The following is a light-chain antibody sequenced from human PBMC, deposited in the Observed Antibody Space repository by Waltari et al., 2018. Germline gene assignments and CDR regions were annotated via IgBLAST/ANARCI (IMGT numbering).Light chain of an antibody. Sequence: EIVLTQSPGTLSLSPGKRATLSCRASQSVSSYLAWYQQKPGQAPRLLIYDASNRATGIPARFSGRGSGTDFTLTISSLEPEDFAVYYCQQRTSWPRTFGQGTKVEIQ. CDR1: QSVSSY. CDR3: QQRTSWPRT. V-gene: IGKV3-11*01. CDR2: DAS. J-gene: IGKJ1*01.